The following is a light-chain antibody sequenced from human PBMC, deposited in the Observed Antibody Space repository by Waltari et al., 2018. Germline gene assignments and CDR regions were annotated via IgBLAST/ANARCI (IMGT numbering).Light chain of an antibody. J-gene: IGKJ1*01. CDR3: QHYVRLPAT. CDR2: GAS. V-gene: IGKV3-20*01. Sequence: EIVLTQSPGTLSLSPGQRATPSCRASQRVSRTLAWYQQKPGQAPKLLIYGASIRATGIPDRFTGSGSGTDFSLTISSLEPEDFAIYFCQHYVRLPATFGQGTKVEIK. CDR1: QRVSRT.